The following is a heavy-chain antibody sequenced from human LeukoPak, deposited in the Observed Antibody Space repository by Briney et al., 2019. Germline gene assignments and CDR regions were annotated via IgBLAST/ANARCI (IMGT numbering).Heavy chain of an antibody. CDR1: GFTFSSYA. Sequence: PGGSLRLSCAASGFTFSSYAMSWVRQPPGKGLEWVSAISGTGGSTYCAASVKARYTISRDNSKNTLYLQMNSLRADDTAVYYCAELGLLADYVDYWGQRTLVTVSS. D-gene: IGHD5-18*01. V-gene: IGHV3-23*01. J-gene: IGHJ4*02. CDR2: ISGTGGST. CDR3: AELGLLADYVDY.